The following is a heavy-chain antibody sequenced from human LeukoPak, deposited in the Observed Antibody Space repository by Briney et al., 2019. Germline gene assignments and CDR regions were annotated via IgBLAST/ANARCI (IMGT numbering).Heavy chain of an antibody. CDR1: GGTFSSYA. D-gene: IGHD6-13*01. V-gene: IGHV1-8*02. CDR3: ARGWYPSGREVTHSQYYYMDV. CDR2: MNTNSGNT. Sequence: ASVKVSCKASGGTFSSYAISWVRQATGQGLEWMGWMNTNSGNTGYAQKFQGRITMTRNISISTAYMELSSLRSEDTAVYYCARGWYPSGREVTHSQYYYMDVWGKGSTITVSS. J-gene: IGHJ6*03.